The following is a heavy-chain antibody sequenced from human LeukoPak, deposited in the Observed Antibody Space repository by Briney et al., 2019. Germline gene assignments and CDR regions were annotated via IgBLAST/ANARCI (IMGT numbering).Heavy chain of an antibody. CDR2: ISYDGSNR. CDR3: ARDPSDSSGYLAPSNWFDP. J-gene: IGHJ5*02. CDR1: GFTFSSYA. D-gene: IGHD3-22*01. Sequence: GGSLRLSCAASGFTFSSYAIHWVRQAPGKGLEWVAIISYDGSNRYYADSVKGRFTISRDNSKNTLYLQMNSLRSDDTAVYYCARDPSDSSGYLAPSNWFDPWGQGTLVTVSS. V-gene: IGHV3-30*04.